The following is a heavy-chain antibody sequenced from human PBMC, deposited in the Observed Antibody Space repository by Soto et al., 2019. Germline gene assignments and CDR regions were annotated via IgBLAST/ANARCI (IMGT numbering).Heavy chain of an antibody. CDR3: ARDLLRVPELPTDY. CDR1: GFTFSSYW. J-gene: IGHJ4*02. V-gene: IGHV3-74*01. CDR2: INSDGSST. D-gene: IGHD2-15*01. Sequence: PGGSMRLSCAASGFTFSSYWMHWVRQAPGKGLVWVSRINSDGSSTSYADSVKGRFTISRDNAKNTLCLQMNSLRAEDTAVYYCARDLLRVPELPTDYWGQGTLVTVSS.